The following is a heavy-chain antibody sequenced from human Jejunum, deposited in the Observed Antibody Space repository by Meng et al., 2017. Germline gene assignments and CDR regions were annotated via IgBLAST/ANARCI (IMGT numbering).Heavy chain of an antibody. Sequence: QVPLTESGPGLVKPSQTLSLTCTGSGGSLRTGAYYWSWIRQHPGKGLEWICYIYYTGSTFYNPSLKSRVSISLETSKNQFSLKVTSVTAADTAFYYCARLGITETIGGFDPWGQGILVTVSS. D-gene: IGHD1-7*01. CDR1: GGSLRTGAYY. CDR2: IYYTGST. V-gene: IGHV4-31*03. CDR3: ARLGITETIGGFDP. J-gene: IGHJ5*02.